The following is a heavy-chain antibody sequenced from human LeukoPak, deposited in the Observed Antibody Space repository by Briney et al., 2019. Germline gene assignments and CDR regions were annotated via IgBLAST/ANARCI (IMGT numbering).Heavy chain of an antibody. D-gene: IGHD2-21*01. CDR2: ITTSGTT. CDR1: SGSISSGSYY. CDR3: ARELGYAVISFDY. Sequence: SETLSLTCTVSSGSISSGSYYWSWIRQPAGKGLEWIGRITTSGTTHYNPSLTSRVTISVDTSKNQLSLKLSSVTAADTAVYYCARELGYAVISFDYWGQGTVVTVSS. J-gene: IGHJ4*02. V-gene: IGHV4-61*02.